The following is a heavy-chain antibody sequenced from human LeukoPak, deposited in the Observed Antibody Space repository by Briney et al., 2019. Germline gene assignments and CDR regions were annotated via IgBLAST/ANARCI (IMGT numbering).Heavy chain of an antibody. Sequence: PGGSLRLSCAASGFTFSNYWMHWVRQAPGKGLVWVSRITSAGSSTSYADSVQGRFTISRDNAKNTLYLQMNSLRAEDTAVYYCARPIVATNLDYWGQGTLVTVSS. D-gene: IGHD5-12*01. CDR1: GFTFSNYW. J-gene: IGHJ4*02. V-gene: IGHV3-74*01. CDR3: ARPIVATNLDY. CDR2: ITSAGSST.